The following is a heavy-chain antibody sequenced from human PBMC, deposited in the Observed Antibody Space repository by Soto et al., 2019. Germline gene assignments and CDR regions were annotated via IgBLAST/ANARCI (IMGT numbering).Heavy chain of an antibody. J-gene: IGHJ4*02. CDR1: GGSISSYY. D-gene: IGHD3-10*01. CDR3: GGRCGGNFAY. CDR2: IYYSGST. Sequence: SETLSLTCTVSGGSISSYYWSWIRQPPGKGLEWIGYIYYSGSTNYNPSLKRRVTISVDTSKNQFSLKLSSVTAADTAVFYGGGRCGGNFAYWGRGTLVTVPS. V-gene: IGHV4-59*01.